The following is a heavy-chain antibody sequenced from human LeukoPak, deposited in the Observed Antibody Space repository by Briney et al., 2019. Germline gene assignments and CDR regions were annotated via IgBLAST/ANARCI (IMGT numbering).Heavy chain of an antibody. D-gene: IGHD3-3*01. CDR3: ARGTEDFWSGYQVFDY. CDR2: IYYSGST. CDR1: GGSISSGGYY. J-gene: IGHJ4*02. V-gene: IGHV4-31*03. Sequence: SETLSLTCTVSGGSISSGGYYWSWIRQHPGTGLEWIGYIYYSGSTYYNPSLKSRVTISVDTSKNQFSLKLSSVTAADTAVYYCARGTEDFWSGYQVFDYWGQGTLVTVSS.